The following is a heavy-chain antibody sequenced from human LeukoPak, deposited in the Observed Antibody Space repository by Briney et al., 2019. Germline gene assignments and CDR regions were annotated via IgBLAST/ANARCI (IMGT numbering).Heavy chain of an antibody. CDR3: ARGHAKHPYYYGSGSYKQKYYFDY. Sequence: GGSLRLSCAASGFTFSSYDMHWVRQATGKGLEWVSAIGTAGDTYYPGSVKGRFTISRENAKNSLYLQMNSLRAGDTAVYYCARGHAKHPYYYGSGSYKQKYYFDYWGQGTLVTVSS. V-gene: IGHV3-13*01. J-gene: IGHJ4*02. CDR2: IGTAGDT. D-gene: IGHD3-10*01. CDR1: GFTFSSYD.